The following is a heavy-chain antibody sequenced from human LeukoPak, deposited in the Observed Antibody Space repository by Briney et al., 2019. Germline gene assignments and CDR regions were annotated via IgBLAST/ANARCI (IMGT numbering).Heavy chain of an antibody. CDR1: GFTFDDYG. CDR3: ARATLYYYDSSGSPGAYFDY. J-gene: IGHJ4*02. Sequence: GGSLRLSCAASGFTFDDYGMSSVRQAPGKGLEWVSGINWNGGSTGYADSVKGRFTISRDNAKNSLYLQMNSLRAEDTALYYCARATLYYYDSSGSPGAYFDYWGQGTLVTASS. D-gene: IGHD3-22*01. V-gene: IGHV3-20*04. CDR2: INWNGGST.